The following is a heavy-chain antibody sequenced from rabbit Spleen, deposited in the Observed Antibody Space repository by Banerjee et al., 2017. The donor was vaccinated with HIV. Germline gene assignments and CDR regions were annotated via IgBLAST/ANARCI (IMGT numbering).Heavy chain of an antibody. CDR1: GVSFSSNSY. V-gene: IGHV1S40*01. Sequence: QSLEESGGDLVKPGASLTLTCTASGVSFSSNSYMCWVHQAPGKGLEWIACIDTGSSGFTYFATWAKGRFTCSKTSSTTVTLQMTRLTAADTATYFCARDTSSSFSSYGMDLWGPGDPRHRL. J-gene: IGHJ6*01. CDR2: IDTGSSGFT. D-gene: IGHD1-1*01. CDR3: ARDTSSSFSSYGMDL.